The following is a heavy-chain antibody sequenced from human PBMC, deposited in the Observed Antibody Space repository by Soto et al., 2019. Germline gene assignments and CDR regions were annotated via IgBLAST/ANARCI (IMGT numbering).Heavy chain of an antibody. V-gene: IGHV3-30*06. Sequence: PGGTLRLSCEGSGFFFSNNCMPWVRQAPGKGLEWVAFMSYDGSSKFVSDSVKGRFTISRDNSKNTLFLHMNNVRLEDTAMYYCAIVRVADSPLDQWGQGTLVTVSS. D-gene: IGHD3-10*02. CDR2: MSYDGSSK. J-gene: IGHJ4*02. CDR1: GFFFSNNC. CDR3: AIVRVADSPLDQ.